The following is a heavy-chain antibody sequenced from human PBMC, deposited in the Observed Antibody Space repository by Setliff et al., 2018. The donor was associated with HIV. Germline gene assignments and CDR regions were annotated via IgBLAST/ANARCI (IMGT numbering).Heavy chain of an antibody. V-gene: IGHV4-39*01. CDR1: GGSISSSSYY. Sequence: PSETLSLTCTVSGGSISSSSYYWGCIRQPPGKGLEWIGSIYYTGSANYNPSLKSRVTMSVDTSKNQFSLKLSSVTAADTAVYYCASGYQYDSSGYYYVTPIDYWGHGTLVTVSS. J-gene: IGHJ4*01. D-gene: IGHD3-22*01. CDR2: IYYTGSA. CDR3: ASGYQYDSSGYYYVTPIDY.